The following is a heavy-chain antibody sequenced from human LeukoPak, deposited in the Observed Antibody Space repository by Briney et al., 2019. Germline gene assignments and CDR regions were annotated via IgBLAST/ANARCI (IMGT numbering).Heavy chain of an antibody. CDR1: GFTFSNYA. V-gene: IGHV3-23*01. CDR2: ISASGDSS. CDR3: AKDITIVRGAHDYYGMDV. Sequence: GGSLRLSCAASGFTFSNYAMSWVRQAPGKGLEWVSVISASGDSSYYADSVKGRFTISRDNSKNTLYLQMHSLTAEDTAVYYCAKDITIVRGAHDYYGMDVWGQGTTVIVSS. J-gene: IGHJ6*02. D-gene: IGHD3-10*01.